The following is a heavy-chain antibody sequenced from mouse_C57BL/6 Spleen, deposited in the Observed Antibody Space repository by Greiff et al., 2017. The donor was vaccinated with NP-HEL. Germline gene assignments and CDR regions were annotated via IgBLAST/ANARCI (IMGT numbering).Heavy chain of an antibody. CDR3: AIGAVTTGIDY. V-gene: IGHV3-6*01. J-gene: IGHJ4*01. Sequence: EVQLVESGPGLVKPSQSLSLTCSVTGYSITSGYYWNWIRQFPGNKLEWMGYISYDGSNNYNPSLKNRISITRDTSKNQFFLKLNSVTTEDTATYYCAIGAVTTGIDYWGQGTSVTVSS. CDR1: GYSITSGYY. CDR2: ISYDGSN. D-gene: IGHD2-2*01.